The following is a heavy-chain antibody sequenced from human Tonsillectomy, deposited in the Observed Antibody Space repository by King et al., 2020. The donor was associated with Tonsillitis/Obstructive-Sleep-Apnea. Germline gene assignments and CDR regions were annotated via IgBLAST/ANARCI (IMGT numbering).Heavy chain of an antibody. J-gene: IGHJ5*02. Sequence: HVQLVESGAEVKKPGASVEVSCKASGYTFTSYDINWVRQATGQGLEWMGWMNPNSGNTGYGQTFQGRVTMTRNTSISTASMELSSVRSDDAAVYYCARVRPRWGCGGDCYSDTWGSVGGGLGWFDPWGQGTLVTVSS. V-gene: IGHV1-8*01. CDR2: MNPNSGNT. CDR3: ARVRPRWGCGGDCYSDTWGSVGGGLGWFDP. D-gene: IGHD2-21*01. CDR1: GYTFTSYD.